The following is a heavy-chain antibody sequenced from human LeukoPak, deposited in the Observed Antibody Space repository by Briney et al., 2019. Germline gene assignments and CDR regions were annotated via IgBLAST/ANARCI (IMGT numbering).Heavy chain of an antibody. CDR2: FDPEDGET. J-gene: IGHJ4*02. D-gene: IGHD6-19*01. V-gene: IGHV1-24*01. CDR3: ATVMTVAGPPYYFDY. Sequence: ASVKVSCKVSGYTLTELSMHWVRQAPGKGLEWMGGFDPEDGETIYAQKFQGRVTMTEDTSTDTACMELSSLRSEDTAVYYCATVMTVAGPPYYFDYWGQGTLVTVSS. CDR1: GYTLTELS.